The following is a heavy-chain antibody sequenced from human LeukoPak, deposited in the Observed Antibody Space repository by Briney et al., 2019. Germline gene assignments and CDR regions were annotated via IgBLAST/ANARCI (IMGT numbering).Heavy chain of an antibody. CDR2: TYYRHKRYN. Sequence: SQTLSLTCAISGDSVSRNSAAWNWIRQSPSRGLEWLGRTYYRHKRYNDYAVSFKSRITINPDTSLNQFYLQLNSMTPEYTAVYYCVSGRVAWIDAFDIWGQGTMVTVSS. D-gene: IGHD5-12*01. J-gene: IGHJ3*02. CDR3: VSGRVAWIDAFDI. CDR1: GDSVSRNSAA. V-gene: IGHV6-1*01.